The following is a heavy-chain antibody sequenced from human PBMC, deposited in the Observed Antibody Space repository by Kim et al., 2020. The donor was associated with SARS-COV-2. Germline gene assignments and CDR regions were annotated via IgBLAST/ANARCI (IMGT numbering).Heavy chain of an antibody. V-gene: IGHV3-48*02. CDR3: TRDRVGEKRGDY. D-gene: IGHD3-10*01. CDR2: ITSSSSKT. Sequence: GGSLRLSCAASGFTFSSQDMSWVCQAPGKGLEWISFITSSSSKTAYADSVKGRFTISRDNAKNSLYLQMSSLRDDDTGIYYCTRDRVGEKRGDYWGQGTLVTVSS. J-gene: IGHJ4*02. CDR1: GFTFSSQD.